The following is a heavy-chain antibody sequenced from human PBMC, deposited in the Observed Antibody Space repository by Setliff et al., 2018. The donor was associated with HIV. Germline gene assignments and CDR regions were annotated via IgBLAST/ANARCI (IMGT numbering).Heavy chain of an antibody. D-gene: IGHD4-17*01. CDR1: DSGTYY. J-gene: IGHJ4*02. CDR3: ARAAAGNTGPFDL. V-gene: IGHV4-4*07. Sequence: SETLSLTCTVSDSGTYYWSWIRQPAGKGLEWIGRVASRGDTNYNPSLKSRVTMSVDTSKNQFSLKLTSVTASDTAVYYCARAAAGNTGPFDLWGQGSPVTVSS. CDR2: VASRGDT.